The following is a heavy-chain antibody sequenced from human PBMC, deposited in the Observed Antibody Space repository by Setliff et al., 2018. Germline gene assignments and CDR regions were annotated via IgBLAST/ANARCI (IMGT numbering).Heavy chain of an antibody. Sequence: KASETLSLTCTVSGGSISSSSYYWGWIRQPPGKGLEWIGSIYYSGSTYYNPPLKSRVTISVDTSKNQFSLKLSSVTAADTAVYYCARSVVVIAYDAFDIWGQGTMVTVSS. V-gene: IGHV4-39*01. D-gene: IGHD2-21*01. CDR1: GGSISSSSYY. CDR3: ARSVVVIAYDAFDI. J-gene: IGHJ3*02. CDR2: IYYSGST.